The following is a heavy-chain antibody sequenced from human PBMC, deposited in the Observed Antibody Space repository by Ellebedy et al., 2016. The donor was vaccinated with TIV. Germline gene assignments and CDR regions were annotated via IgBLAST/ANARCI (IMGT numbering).Heavy chain of an antibody. Sequence: ASVKVSXKASRYTFTSYAMHWVRQAPGQRLEWMGWINAGNGNTKYSQKFQGRVTITRDTSASTAYMELSSLRSEDTAVYYCARGSDSAVYYYGMDVWGQGTTVTVSS. V-gene: IGHV1-3*01. CDR1: RYTFTSYA. J-gene: IGHJ6*02. CDR3: ARGSDSAVYYYGMDV. D-gene: IGHD3-22*01. CDR2: INAGNGNT.